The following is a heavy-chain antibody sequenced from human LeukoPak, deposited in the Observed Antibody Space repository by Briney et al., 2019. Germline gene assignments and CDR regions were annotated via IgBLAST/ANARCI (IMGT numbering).Heavy chain of an antibody. CDR3: ACSIAVAGSQFDN. D-gene: IGHD6-19*01. J-gene: IGHJ4*02. CDR2: ISSSATTI. Sequence: GGSLRLSCEASGFIYSDFYMSWIRQAPGKGLEWVAYISSSATTIHYADSVKGRFTVSRDNAKNSLFLQMNSLRAEDTAIYYCACSIAVAGSQFDNWGQGTLVTVSS. V-gene: IGHV3-11*04. CDR1: GFIYSDFY.